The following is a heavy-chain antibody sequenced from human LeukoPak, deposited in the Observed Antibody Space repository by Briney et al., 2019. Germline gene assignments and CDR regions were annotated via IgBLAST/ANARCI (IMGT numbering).Heavy chain of an antibody. J-gene: IGHJ3*02. CDR3: ARDAELPQGAGAFDI. CDR2: IYYSGST. CDR1: GGSISSSSYY. V-gene: IGHV4-39*07. D-gene: IGHD2-15*01. Sequence: SETLSLTCTVSGGSISSSSYYWGWIRQPPGKGLEWIWSIYYSGSTYYNPSLKSRVTISVDTSKNQFSLKLSSATAADTAVYYCARDAELPQGAGAFDIWGQGTMDTVSS.